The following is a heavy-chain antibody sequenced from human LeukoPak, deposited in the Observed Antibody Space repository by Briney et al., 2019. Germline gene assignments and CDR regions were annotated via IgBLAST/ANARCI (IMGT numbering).Heavy chain of an antibody. CDR1: GGSLSSYY. J-gene: IGHJ4*02. CDR3: ARDQEYSGSYYRYFDF. Sequence: SETLSLTCIVSGGSLSSYYWSWIRQPPGKGLEWIGYIYSRGLTRGSTNYNPSLKSRVTLSVDTSKNQFSLKLSSVIAADTAVYYCARDQEYSGSYYRYFDFWGQGALVTVSS. D-gene: IGHD1-26*01. CDR2: IYSRGLTRGST. V-gene: IGHV4-59*01.